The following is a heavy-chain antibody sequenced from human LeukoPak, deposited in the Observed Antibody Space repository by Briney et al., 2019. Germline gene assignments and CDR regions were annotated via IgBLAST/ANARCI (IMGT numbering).Heavy chain of an antibody. D-gene: IGHD2-21*02. CDR1: GFTFSSYS. CDR2: INTDGRST. J-gene: IGHJ4*02. CDR3: ATTKEYCGGDCRFDY. Sequence: GGSLRLSCAASGFTFSSYSMNWVRQAPGKGLVWVSHINTDGRSTNYADSVKGRFTISRDNAKNTLYLQMNSLRAEDTAVYYCATTKEYCGGDCRFDYWGQGTLVTVSS. V-gene: IGHV3-74*01.